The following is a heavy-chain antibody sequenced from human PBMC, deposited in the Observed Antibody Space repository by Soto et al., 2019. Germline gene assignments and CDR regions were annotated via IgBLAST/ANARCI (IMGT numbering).Heavy chain of an antibody. CDR1: GFTFSSYA. D-gene: IGHD2-15*01. CDR2: ISGSGGST. J-gene: IGHJ6*03. CDR3: AKGDEYCSGGSCYNYYYYYMDV. V-gene: IGHV3-23*01. Sequence: GGSLRLSCAASGFTFSSYAMSWVRQAPGKGLEWVSAISGSGGSTYYADSVKGRFTISRDNSKNTLYLQMNSLRAEDTAVYYCAKGDEYCSGGSCYNYYYYYMDVWGKGTTVTVSS.